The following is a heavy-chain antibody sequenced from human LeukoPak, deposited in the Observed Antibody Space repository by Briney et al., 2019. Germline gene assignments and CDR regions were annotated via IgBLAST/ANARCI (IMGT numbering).Heavy chain of an antibody. Sequence: SETLSLTCTVSGGSISSYYWSWIRQPPGKGLEWIGYIYYSGSTNYNPSPKSRVTISVDTSKNQFSLRLRSVTAADTAVYYCARLNRGIAVAGTIDYWGQGTLVTVSS. D-gene: IGHD6-19*01. CDR3: ARLNRGIAVAGTIDY. CDR1: GGSISSYY. J-gene: IGHJ4*02. CDR2: IYYSGST. V-gene: IGHV4-59*01.